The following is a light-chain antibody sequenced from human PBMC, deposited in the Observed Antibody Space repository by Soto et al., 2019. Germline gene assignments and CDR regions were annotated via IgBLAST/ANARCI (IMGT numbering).Light chain of an antibody. J-gene: IGLJ2*01. CDR1: SSDVGGYNY. Sequence: QSALTHPPSSSGSPGQSVTISCTGTSSDVGGYNYVSWYRQHPGKAPKLMTYEVSKRPSGVPDRFSGSKSGNTASLTVSGLQAEDEADYYCSSYAGSNGVIFGGGTQLTVL. CDR2: EVS. CDR3: SSYAGSNGVI. V-gene: IGLV2-8*01.